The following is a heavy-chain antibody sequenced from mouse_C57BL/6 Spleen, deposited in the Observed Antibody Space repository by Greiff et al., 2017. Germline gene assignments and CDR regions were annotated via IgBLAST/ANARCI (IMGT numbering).Heavy chain of an antibody. Sequence: EVLLVESEGGLVQPGSSMKLSCTASGFTFSDYYMAWVRQVPEKGLEWVANINYDGSSTYYLASLKSRFIISRDNVKNILYLQMSSLKSEDTATYYCAREKGYGAMDYWGQGTSVTVSS. J-gene: IGHJ4*01. CDR1: GFTFSDYY. CDR3: AREKGYGAMDY. D-gene: IGHD1-1*02. V-gene: IGHV5-16*01. CDR2: INYDGSST.